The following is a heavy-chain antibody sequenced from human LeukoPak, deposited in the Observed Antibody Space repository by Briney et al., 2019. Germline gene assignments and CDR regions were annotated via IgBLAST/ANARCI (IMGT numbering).Heavy chain of an antibody. Sequence: GESLKISCKASGYSFTSYWIGWVRHMPGKGLEWMGIIDPSDSETRYTPSFQGQVTISVDKSLTTAYLQWNSLKASDTVMYYCARQTAMGRSGDYWGQGTLVTVSS. CDR1: GYSFTSYW. D-gene: IGHD7-27*01. J-gene: IGHJ4*02. CDR3: ARQTAMGRSGDY. CDR2: IDPSDSET. V-gene: IGHV5-51*01.